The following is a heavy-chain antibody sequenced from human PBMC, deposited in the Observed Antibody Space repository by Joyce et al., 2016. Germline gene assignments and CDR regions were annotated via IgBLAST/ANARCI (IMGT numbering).Heavy chain of an antibody. Sequence: QVQLTQSGDEVKKPGASVKVACKASNYDFRSHGSRWVRQAPGKGVKWMGSNSAYNGNTRYAKKFQDRVTMTTETSTTTVYMELGSLKSDDTARYYCAKEGMATVPLEVWGQGTQVTVSS. V-gene: IGHV1-18*04. CDR1: NYDFRSHG. CDR3: AKEGMATVPLEV. CDR2: NSAYNGNT. D-gene: IGHD5-24*01. J-gene: IGHJ4*02.